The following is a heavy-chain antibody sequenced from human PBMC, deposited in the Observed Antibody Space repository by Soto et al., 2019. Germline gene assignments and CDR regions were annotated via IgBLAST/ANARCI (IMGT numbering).Heavy chain of an antibody. J-gene: IGHJ4*02. CDR1: GFTFDDYA. D-gene: IGHD2-2*01. CDR3: AKSDCSSTSCYLFDY. CDR2: ISWNSGSI. V-gene: IGHV3-9*01. Sequence: GGSLRLSCAASGFTFDDYAMHWVRQAPGKGLEWVSGISWNSGSIGYADSVKGRFTISRDNAKSSLYLQMNSLRAEDTALYYCAKSDCSSTSCYLFDYWGQGTLVTVSS.